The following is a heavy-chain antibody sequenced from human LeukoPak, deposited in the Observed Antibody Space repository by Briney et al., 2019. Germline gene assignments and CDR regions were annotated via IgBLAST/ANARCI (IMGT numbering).Heavy chain of an antibody. D-gene: IGHD6-19*01. CDR1: GFTFSSYG. Sequence: GGSLRLSCAASGFTFSSYGMHWVRQAPGKGLEWVAFIRYDGSNKYYADSVKGRFTISRDNSKNTLYLQMNSLRAEDTAVYYCARGRVGQWLVDAFDIWGQGTMVTVSS. J-gene: IGHJ3*02. CDR2: IRYDGSNK. CDR3: ARGRVGQWLVDAFDI. V-gene: IGHV3-30*02.